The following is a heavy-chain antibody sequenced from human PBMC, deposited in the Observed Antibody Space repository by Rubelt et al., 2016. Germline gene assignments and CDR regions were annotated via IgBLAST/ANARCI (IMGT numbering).Heavy chain of an antibody. CDR3: ARTKKFGESTRYYFDY. V-gene: IGHV2-5*02. J-gene: IGHJ4*02. CDR1: GFSLSTSGVG. D-gene: IGHD3-10*01. Sequence: QITLKESGPTLVKPTQTLTLTCTFSGFSLSTSGVGVGWIRQPPGKALEWLALIFWDDDQRYSPSLKSMLTITTDTSKNQVVLTMTNMDPVDTATYYCARTKKFGESTRYYFDYWGQGTLVTVSS. CDR2: IFWDDDQ.